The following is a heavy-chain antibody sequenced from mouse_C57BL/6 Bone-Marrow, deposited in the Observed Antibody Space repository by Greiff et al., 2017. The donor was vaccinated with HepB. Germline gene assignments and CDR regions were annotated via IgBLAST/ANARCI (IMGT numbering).Heavy chain of an antibody. J-gene: IGHJ2*01. CDR1: GYTFTDYY. V-gene: IGHV1-26*01. CDR3: ARGPAQADY. Sequence: EVQLQQSGPELVKPGASVKISCKASGYTFTDYYMNWVKQSHGKSLEWIGDINPNNGGTSYNQKFKGKATLTVDKSSSTAYMELRSLTSEDSAVYYCARGPAQADYWGQGTTLTVSS. CDR2: INPNNGGT. D-gene: IGHD3-2*02.